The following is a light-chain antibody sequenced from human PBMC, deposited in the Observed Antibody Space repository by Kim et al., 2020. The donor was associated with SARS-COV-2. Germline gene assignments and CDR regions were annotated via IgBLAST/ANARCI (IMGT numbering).Light chain of an antibody. CDR1: NIGDKS. CDR3: QVWDSGSDQKV. Sequence: SGKTASISCGGDNIGDKSVHWYQQKPGRSPVLVIYYDYNRPSGIPERFSGSNSGNTATLTISRVEAGDEADYSCQVWDSGSDQKVFGGGTKLTVL. J-gene: IGLJ3*02. V-gene: IGLV3-21*04. CDR2: YDY.